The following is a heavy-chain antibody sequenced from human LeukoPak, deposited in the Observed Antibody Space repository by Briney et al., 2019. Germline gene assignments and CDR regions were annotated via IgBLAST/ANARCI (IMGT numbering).Heavy chain of an antibody. V-gene: IGHV3-30*04. D-gene: IGHD4-17*01. CDR3: ARELYGDYAGDY. CDR1: GFTFSSYA. J-gene: IGHJ4*02. CDR2: ISYDGSHK. Sequence: GGSLRLSCAASGFTFSSYAMHWVRQAPGKGLEWGTVISYDGSHKYYADSVKGRFTIYRDNSKNTLYLQMNSLRAEDTAVYYCARELYGDYAGDYWGQGTLVTVCS.